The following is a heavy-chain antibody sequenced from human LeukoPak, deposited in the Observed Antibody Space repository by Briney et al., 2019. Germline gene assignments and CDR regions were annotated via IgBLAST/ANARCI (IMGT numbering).Heavy chain of an antibody. CDR3: ARDTGKSRTGGY. D-gene: IGHD4-23*01. CDR1: GYTFTSYG. CDR2: ISAYNGNT. Sequence: ASVKVSCKASGYTFTSYGISWVRQAPGQGLEWMGWISAYNGNTNYAQKLQGRVTMTTDTSTSTAYTELRSLRSDDTAVYYCARDTGKSRTGGYWGQGTLVTVSS. J-gene: IGHJ4*02. V-gene: IGHV1-18*01.